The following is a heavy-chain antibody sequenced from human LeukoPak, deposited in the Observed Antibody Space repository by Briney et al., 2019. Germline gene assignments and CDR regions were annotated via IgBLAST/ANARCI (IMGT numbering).Heavy chain of an antibody. D-gene: IGHD3-10*01. Sequence: SETLSLTCTVSGGSISSSSYYWGWICQPPGKGLEWIGSIYYSGSTYYNPSLKSRVTISVDTSKNQFSLKLSSVTAADTAVYYCARMPVTITMVRGVVGGWFDPWGQGTLVTVSS. CDR2: IYYSGST. V-gene: IGHV4-39*07. J-gene: IGHJ5*02. CDR1: GGSISSSSYY. CDR3: ARMPVTITMVRGVVGGWFDP.